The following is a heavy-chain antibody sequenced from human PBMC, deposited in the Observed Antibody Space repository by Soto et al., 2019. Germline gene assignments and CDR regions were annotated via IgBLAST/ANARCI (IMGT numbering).Heavy chain of an antibody. Sequence: SETLSLTCGVSGGTIRSPDWWTWVRQPPGKGLEWIGELFQSGSTNYTPSLESRVTISVDKSKNQFSLTLTSVTAADTAVYFCARGRGRYSSGWSWFDPWGQGIWVTVSS. CDR3: ARGRGRYSSGWSWFDP. CDR1: GGTIRSPDW. V-gene: IGHV4-4*02. CDR2: LFQSGST. D-gene: IGHD6-19*01. J-gene: IGHJ5*02.